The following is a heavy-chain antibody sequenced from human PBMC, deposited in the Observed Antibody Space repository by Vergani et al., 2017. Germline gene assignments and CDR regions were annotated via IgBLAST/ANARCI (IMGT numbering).Heavy chain of an antibody. CDR2: IYHSGST. V-gene: IGHV4-4*02. CDR3: AREWYGYWYFEL. CDR1: GGSISSSNW. J-gene: IGHJ2*01. Sequence: QVQLQESGPGLVKPSGTLSLTCAVSGGSISSSNWWSWVRQPPGEGLEWFGEIYHSGSTNYNPSLKSRVTIAVDKSKNQFSLKLSSVTASDTAVYYCAREWYGYWYFELWGRGSLVTGSS. D-gene: IGHD2-15*01.